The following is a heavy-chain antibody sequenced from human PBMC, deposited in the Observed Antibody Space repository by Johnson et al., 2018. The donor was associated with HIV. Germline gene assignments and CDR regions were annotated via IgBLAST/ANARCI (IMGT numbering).Heavy chain of an antibody. CDR3: GGAGGYEWAGVFDM. CDR2: IKSKTDGGTT. Sequence: VQLVESGGGLVKPGGSLRLSCAASGFTFSNAWMSWVRQAPGKGLEWVGRIKSKTDGGTTDYAAHVKGRFTISRDDSKNTLYLQMNSLKTEDTARYFCGGAGGYEWAGVFDMWGQGTMVTVSS. J-gene: IGHJ3*02. D-gene: IGHD5-12*01. CDR1: GFTFSNAW. V-gene: IGHV3-15*01.